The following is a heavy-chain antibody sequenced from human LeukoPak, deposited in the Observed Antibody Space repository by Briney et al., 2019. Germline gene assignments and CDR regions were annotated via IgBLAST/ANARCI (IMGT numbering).Heavy chain of an antibody. V-gene: IGHV1-69*04. D-gene: IGHD6-19*01. CDR1: GGTFSSYA. Sequence: SVKVSCKASGGTFSSYAISWVRQAPGQGLEWMGRIIPILGIANYAQKFQGRVTITADKSTSTAYMELSSLRSEDTAVYYCARVAVAGKKYFQHWGQGTLVTVSS. J-gene: IGHJ1*01. CDR2: IIPILGIA. CDR3: ARVAVAGKKYFQH.